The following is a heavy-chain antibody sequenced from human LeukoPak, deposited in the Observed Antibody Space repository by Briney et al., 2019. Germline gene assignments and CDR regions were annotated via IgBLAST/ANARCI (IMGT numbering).Heavy chain of an antibody. CDR1: GGTFSSYA. J-gene: IGHJ4*02. CDR3: AREALYYYDSSGHYSYYFDY. D-gene: IGHD3-22*01. V-gene: IGHV1-69*13. Sequence: ASVKVSCKASGGTFSSYAISWVRQAPGQGLEWMGGIIPIFGTANYAQKFQGRVTITADESTSTAYMELSSLRSEDTAVYYCAREALYYYDSSGHYSYYFDYWGQGTLVTVSS. CDR2: IIPIFGTA.